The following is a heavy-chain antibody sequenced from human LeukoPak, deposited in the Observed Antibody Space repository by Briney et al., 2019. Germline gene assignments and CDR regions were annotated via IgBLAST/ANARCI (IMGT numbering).Heavy chain of an antibody. Sequence: ASVKVSCKASGYTFTGYYMHWVRQAPGQGLEWMGWINPNSGGTNYAQKFPGRVTMTRDTSISTAYMELSRLRSDDTAVYYCARVKGQQWLTYFDYWGQGTLVTVSS. J-gene: IGHJ4*02. D-gene: IGHD6-19*01. V-gene: IGHV1-2*02. CDR1: GYTFTGYY. CDR3: ARVKGQQWLTYFDY. CDR2: INPNSGGT.